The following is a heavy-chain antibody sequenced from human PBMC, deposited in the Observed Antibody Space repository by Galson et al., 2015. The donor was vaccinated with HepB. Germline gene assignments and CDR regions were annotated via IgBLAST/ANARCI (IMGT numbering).Heavy chain of an antibody. CDR1: GFTFRNFW. Sequence: SLRLSCAASGFTFRNFWMSWVRQTPGKGLELVANIKQDGSEKYYVNSVKGRFTISRDNPKNSLYIHMNSLSAEDTGVYYCARGATPPDYWGQGTPVTVSS. V-gene: IGHV3-7*01. D-gene: IGHD1-26*01. CDR2: IKQDGSEK. CDR3: ARGATPPDY. J-gene: IGHJ4*02.